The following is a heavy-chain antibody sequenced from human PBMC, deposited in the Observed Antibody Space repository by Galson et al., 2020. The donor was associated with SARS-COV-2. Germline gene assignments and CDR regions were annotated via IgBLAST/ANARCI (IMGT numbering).Heavy chain of an antibody. CDR1: GGSISSSSYY. CDR2: IYYSGST. J-gene: IGHJ4*02. CDR3: ARGRGYSGYDYVDY. D-gene: IGHD5-12*01. V-gene: IGHV4-39*07. Sequence: SETLSLTCTVSGGSISSSSYYWGWIRQPPGKGLEWIGSIYYSGSTYYNPSLKSRVTISVDTSKNQFSLKLSSVTAADTAVYYCARGRGYSGYDYVDYWGQGTLVTVSS.